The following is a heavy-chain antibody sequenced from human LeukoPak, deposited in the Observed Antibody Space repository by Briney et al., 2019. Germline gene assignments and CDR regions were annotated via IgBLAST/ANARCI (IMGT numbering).Heavy chain of an antibody. V-gene: IGHV4-34*01. CDR3: AAPRSGSYVDLDY. Sequence: SEALSLTCAVYGGSFSGYHWSWIRQPPGKGLEWIGEINHSGSTNYNPSLKSRVTISVDTSKNQFSPKLSSVTAADTAVYYCAAPRSGSYVDLDYWGQGTLVTVSS. J-gene: IGHJ4*02. CDR2: INHSGST. D-gene: IGHD1-26*01. CDR1: GGSFSGYH.